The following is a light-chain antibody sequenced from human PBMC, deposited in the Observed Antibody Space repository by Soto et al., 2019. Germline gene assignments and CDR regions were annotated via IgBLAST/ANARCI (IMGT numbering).Light chain of an antibody. J-gene: IGKJ5*01. CDR3: LQHTNFPLT. CDR2: DAS. Sequence: DIQRTQSPSAMSASVGDRVTITCRASQGISNHLVWFQQRPGKVPQRLIYDASSLQTGVPSRFSVSGSGTDFTLTISSLQPEDLATYYCLQHTNFPLTFGQGTRLEIK. CDR1: QGISNH. V-gene: IGKV1-17*03.